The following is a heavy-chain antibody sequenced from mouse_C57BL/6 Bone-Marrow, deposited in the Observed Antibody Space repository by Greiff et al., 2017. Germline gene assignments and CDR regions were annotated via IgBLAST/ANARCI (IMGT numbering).Heavy chain of an antibody. D-gene: IGHD2-3*01. CDR3: ARGRLYDGYPPTWFAY. Sequence: VQLQQPGAELVKPGASVKMSCKASGYTFTSYWITWVKQRPGQGLEWIGDIYPGSGSTNYNEKFKSKATLTVDTSSSTAYMQLSSLTSEDAAVYYCARGRLYDGYPPTWFAYWGQGTLVTVSA. CDR2: IYPGSGST. CDR1: GYTFTSYW. V-gene: IGHV1-55*01. J-gene: IGHJ3*01.